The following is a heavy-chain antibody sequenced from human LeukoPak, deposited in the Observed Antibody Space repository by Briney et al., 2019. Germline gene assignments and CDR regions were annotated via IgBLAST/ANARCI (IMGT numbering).Heavy chain of an antibody. CDR2: IYYSGST. D-gene: IGHD3-3*01. CDR1: GGSISSSSYY. J-gene: IGHJ5*02. V-gene: IGHV4-39*01. CDR3: ARHSGLRSPFDP. Sequence: SETLSLTCTVSGGSISSSSYYWGWIRQPPGKGLEWIGSIYYSGSTYYNPSLKSRVTISVDTSKNQLSLKLTSATAADTSVYYCARHSGLRSPFDPWGQGTLVTVSS.